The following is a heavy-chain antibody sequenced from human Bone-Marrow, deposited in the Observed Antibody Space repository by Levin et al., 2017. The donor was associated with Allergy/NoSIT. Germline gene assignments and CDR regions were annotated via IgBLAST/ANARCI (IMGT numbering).Heavy chain of an antibody. V-gene: IGHV3-30*18. Sequence: GESLKISCAASGFTFSSYGMHWVRQAPGKGLEWVAVISYDGSNKYYADSVKGRFTISRDNSKNTLYLQMNSLRAEDTAVYYCAKDIGAHRTVTTLHYYYYGMDVWGQGTTVTVSS. J-gene: IGHJ6*02. CDR3: AKDIGAHRTVTTLHYYYYGMDV. D-gene: IGHD4-17*01. CDR1: GFTFSSYG. CDR2: ISYDGSNK.